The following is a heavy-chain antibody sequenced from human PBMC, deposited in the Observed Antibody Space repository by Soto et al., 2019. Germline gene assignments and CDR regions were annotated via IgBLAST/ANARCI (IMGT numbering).Heavy chain of an antibody. D-gene: IGHD7-27*01. J-gene: IGHJ4*02. V-gene: IGHV3-23*01. CDR1: GFTFGNYA. CDR2: ISGGGDAT. Sequence: EVQLLESGGGLVQPGGSLRLSCAASGFTFGNYAFSWVRQAPGKGLEWVSVISGGGDATYYPDSVKGRFTTSRDNSKNTVYLQKNSLRAEDTAVYYCAKKSLGSITLPDLYYFDYWGQGTLVTVSS. CDR3: AKKSLGSITLPDLYYFDY.